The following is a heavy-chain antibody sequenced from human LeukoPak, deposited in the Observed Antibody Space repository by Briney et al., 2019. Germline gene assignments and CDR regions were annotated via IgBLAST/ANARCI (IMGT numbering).Heavy chain of an antibody. V-gene: IGHV3-23*01. CDR3: TTDEEYYDSSGYYYEDY. D-gene: IGHD3-22*01. J-gene: IGHJ4*02. CDR1: GFTFNSYA. Sequence: GGSLRLSCAASGFTFNSYAMSWVRQAPGKGLEWVSAISGSGGSTYYADSVKGRFTISRDNSKNTLYLQMNSLRAEDTAVYYCTTDEEYYDSSGYYYEDYWGQGTLVTVSS. CDR2: ISGSGGST.